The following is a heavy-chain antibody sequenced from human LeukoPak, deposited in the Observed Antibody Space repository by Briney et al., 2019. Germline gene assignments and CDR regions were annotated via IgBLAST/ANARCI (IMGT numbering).Heavy chain of an antibody. CDR2: INHSGST. J-gene: IGHJ4*02. CDR1: GGSFSGYY. V-gene: IGHV4-34*01. D-gene: IGHD4-17*01. CDR3: ARDIPYGDYVGY. Sequence: RPSETLSLTCAVYGGSFSGYYWSWIRQPPGKGLEWIGEINHSGSTNYNPSLKSRVTISVDTSKNQFSLKLSSVTAEDTAVYYCARDIPYGDYVGYWGQGTLVTVSS.